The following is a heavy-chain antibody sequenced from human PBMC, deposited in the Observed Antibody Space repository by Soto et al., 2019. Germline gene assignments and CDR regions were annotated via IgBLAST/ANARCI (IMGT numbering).Heavy chain of an antibody. CDR3: ARDYYDILTGMGY. Sequence: ASVKVSCKASGYTFTSYAMHWVRQAPGQRLEWMGWINAGNGNTKYSQKFQGRVAITRDTSASTAYMELSSLRSEDTAVYYCARDYYDILTGMGYWGQGTLVTVSS. CDR1: GYTFTSYA. J-gene: IGHJ4*02. D-gene: IGHD3-9*01. V-gene: IGHV1-3*01. CDR2: INAGNGNT.